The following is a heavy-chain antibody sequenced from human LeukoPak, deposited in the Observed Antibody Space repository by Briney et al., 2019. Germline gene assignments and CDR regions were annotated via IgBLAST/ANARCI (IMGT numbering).Heavy chain of an antibody. CDR2: IIPIFGTA. V-gene: IGHV1-69*13. D-gene: IGHD1-26*01. CDR1: GDTFSKFA. Sequence: GASVKVSCKASGDTFSKFAFNWLRQAPGQGLEWMGGIIPIFGTANYAQKFQGRVTITADESTSTAYMELSSLRSEDTAVYYCARGEWEHNSGNDYWGQGTLVTVSS. CDR3: ARGEWEHNSGNDY. J-gene: IGHJ4*02.